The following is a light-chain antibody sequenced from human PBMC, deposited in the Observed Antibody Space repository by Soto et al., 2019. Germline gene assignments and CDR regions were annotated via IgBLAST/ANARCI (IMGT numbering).Light chain of an antibody. J-gene: IGLJ2*01. V-gene: IGLV2-14*01. CDR1: SSDVGGYNY. CDR3: SSYTSSSYVV. CDR2: DVS. Sequence: QSALTQPASVSGSPGQSITSSCTGTSSDVGGYNYVSWYQQHPGKAPKLVIYDVSNRPSGVSNRFSGSKSGNTASLTISGLQAEDEADYYCSSYTSSSYVVFGGGTKLTVL.